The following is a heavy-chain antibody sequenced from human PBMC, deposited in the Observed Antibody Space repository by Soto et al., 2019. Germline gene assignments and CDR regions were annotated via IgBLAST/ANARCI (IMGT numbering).Heavy chain of an antibody. D-gene: IGHD2-2*01. CDR2: VYHSGST. CDR1: GGSISTNNW. CDR3: ARAKLCNTLSCPHSFDT. Sequence: QVQLQESGPGLVNASGTLSLTCGVSGGSISTNNWWSWVRQPPGQGLEWIAEVYHSGSTNYNPSLKGRLTISVDKSKSQFSLRLTSVTAADSAVYYCARAKLCNTLSCPHSFDTWGQGTLVTVSS. V-gene: IGHV4-4*02. J-gene: IGHJ4*02.